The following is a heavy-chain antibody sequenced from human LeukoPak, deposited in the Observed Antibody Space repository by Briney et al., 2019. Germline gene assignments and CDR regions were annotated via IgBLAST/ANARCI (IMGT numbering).Heavy chain of an antibody. D-gene: IGHD4-11*01. CDR2: ISSNGGST. V-gene: IGHV3-64*01. Sequence: GGSLRLSCAASGFTFSNYAMHWVRQAPGKGLEYVSAISSNGGSTYYANSVKGRFTISRDNSKNTLNLQMGSLRAEDMAVYYCARVGSTVSTRYYYYYMDVWGKGTTAAVSS. CDR1: GFTFSNYA. CDR3: ARVGSTVSTRYYYYYMDV. J-gene: IGHJ6*03.